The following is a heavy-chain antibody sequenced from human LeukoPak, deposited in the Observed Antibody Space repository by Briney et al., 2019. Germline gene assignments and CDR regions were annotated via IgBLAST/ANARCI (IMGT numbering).Heavy chain of an antibody. CDR2: ITPKSGDT. J-gene: IGHJ4*02. CDR3: ARVRLADERAWAY. D-gene: IGHD3-3*02. Sequence: ASVKVSCKASGYTFSDLYIHWVRQAPGQGLEYVGWITPKSGDTYSPQRFQGRVTMTRDASISTAYMELSSLRSDDTAVYFCARVRLADERAWAYRGQGTLVTVSS. CDR1: GYTFSDLY. V-gene: IGHV1-2*02.